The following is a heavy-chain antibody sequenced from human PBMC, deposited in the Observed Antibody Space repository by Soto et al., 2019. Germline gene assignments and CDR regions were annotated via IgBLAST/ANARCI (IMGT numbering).Heavy chain of an antibody. Sequence: GGSLRLSCAASGFTFSNYAMNWVRQAPGKGLECVSVISGSGGSAYYADSVQGRFTISRDNSKNTLYMQMNSLRDEDTAIYYCVREGSGWNSRGSFDFWGRGTMVTVSS. J-gene: IGHJ3*01. CDR3: VREGSGWNSRGSFDF. CDR1: GFTFSNYA. V-gene: IGHV3-23*01. CDR2: ISGSGGSA. D-gene: IGHD6-19*01.